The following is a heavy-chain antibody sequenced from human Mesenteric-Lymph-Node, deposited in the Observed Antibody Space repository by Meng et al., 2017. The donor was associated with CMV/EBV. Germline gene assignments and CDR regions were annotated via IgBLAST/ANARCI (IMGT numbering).Heavy chain of an antibody. Sequence: GGSLRLSCAASGFTFNTYTINWVRQAPGKGLEWVSSISSGGDYAYYADSVKGRFTVSRDNAKNSLHLQMNSLRAEDTAVYYCARDMFFVEVPAAGTFDIWGQGAMVTVSS. CDR2: ISSGGDYA. CDR1: GFTFNTYT. CDR3: ARDMFFVEVPAAGTFDI. J-gene: IGHJ3*02. V-gene: IGHV3-21*06. D-gene: IGHD2-2*01.